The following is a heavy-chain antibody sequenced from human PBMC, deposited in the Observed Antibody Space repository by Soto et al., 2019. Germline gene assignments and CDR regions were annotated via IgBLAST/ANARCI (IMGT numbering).Heavy chain of an antibody. CDR3: ARDKEYYDILTGLEY. Sequence: GGSLRLSCAASGFTFSSYGMHCVRQAPCKGLEWVAVIWYDGSNKYYADSVKGRFTISRDNSKNTLYLQMNSLRAEDTAVYYCARDKEYYDILTGLEYWGQGT. J-gene: IGHJ4*02. CDR1: GFTFSSYG. D-gene: IGHD3-9*01. CDR2: IWYDGSNK. V-gene: IGHV3-33*01.